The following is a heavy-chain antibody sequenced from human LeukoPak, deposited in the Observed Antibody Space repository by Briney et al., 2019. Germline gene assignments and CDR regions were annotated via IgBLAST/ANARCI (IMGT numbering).Heavy chain of an antibody. CDR2: IKGDGIST. Sequence: GGSLRLSCAASGFDFSSNWMHWVRHAPGQGLVWVSRIKGDGISTNYADSVKGRFTISRDIAKNTLYLQMNSLRAEDTAVYCCARSRYCTNGICSYFDYWGQGTLVTVSS. CDR1: GFDFSSNW. CDR3: ARSRYCTNGICSYFDY. V-gene: IGHV3-74*01. D-gene: IGHD2-8*01. J-gene: IGHJ4*02.